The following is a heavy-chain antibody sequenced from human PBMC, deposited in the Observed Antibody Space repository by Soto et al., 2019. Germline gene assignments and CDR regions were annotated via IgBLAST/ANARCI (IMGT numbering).Heavy chain of an antibody. V-gene: IGHV1-2*02. CDR2: INPNSGGT. Sequence: GASVKVSCKASGYTFTGYYMHWVRQAPGQGLEWMGWINPNSGGTNYAQKFQGRVTITRDTSISTAYMELSRLRSDDTAVYYCARAPRSNAPYYYYGMDVWGQGTTVTVS. D-gene: IGHD4-4*01. CDR3: ARAPRSNAPYYYYGMDV. CDR1: GYTFTGYY. J-gene: IGHJ6*02.